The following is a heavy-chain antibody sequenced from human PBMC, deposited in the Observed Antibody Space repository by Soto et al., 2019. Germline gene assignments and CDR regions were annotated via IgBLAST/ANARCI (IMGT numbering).Heavy chain of an antibody. J-gene: IGHJ6*02. D-gene: IGHD1-7*01. CDR2: ISSSGSTI. V-gene: IGHV3-48*03. CDR1: GFTFSSYE. CDR3: AREAYHWNYGGAPRGMDV. Sequence: PGGSLRLSCAASGFTFSSYEMNWVRQAPGKGLEWVSYISSSGSTIYYADSVKGRFTISRDNAKNSLYLQMNSLRAEDTAVYYCAREAYHWNYGGAPRGMDVWGQGTTVTVSS.